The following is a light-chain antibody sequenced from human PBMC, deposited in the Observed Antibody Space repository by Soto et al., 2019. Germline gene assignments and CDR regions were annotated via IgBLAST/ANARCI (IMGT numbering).Light chain of an antibody. CDR1: SSDVGGYNY. J-gene: IGLJ2*01. CDR3: SSSAGGKNFML. CDR2: EVN. V-gene: IGLV2-8*01. Sequence: QSALTQPPSASGSPGQSVTISCTGTSSDVGGYNYVSWYQLHPGKVPKLMISEVNKRPSGVPDRFSGSKSGSTASLTVSGRLGEDEAAYYCSSSAGGKNFMLFGGGTKVTVL.